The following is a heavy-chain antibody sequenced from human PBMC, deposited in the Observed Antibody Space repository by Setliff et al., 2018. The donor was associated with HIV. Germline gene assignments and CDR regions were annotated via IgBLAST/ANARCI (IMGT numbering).Heavy chain of an antibody. J-gene: IGHJ4*02. V-gene: IGHV4-34*01. CDR1: GGSFSGYY. CDR2: INHSGST. CDR3: AAASSWDPLLDY. D-gene: IGHD6-13*01. Sequence: PSETLSLTCAVYGGSFSGYYWSWIRQPPGKGLEWIGEINHSGSTNYNPSLKSRVTISVDTSMDQFSLKLNSVTAADTAVYYCAAASSWDPLLDYWGQGTLVTGS.